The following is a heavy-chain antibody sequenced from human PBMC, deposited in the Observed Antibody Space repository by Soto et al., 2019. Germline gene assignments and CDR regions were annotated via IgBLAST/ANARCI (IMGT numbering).Heavy chain of an antibody. V-gene: IGHV3-33*01. CDR2: IWYDGSNK. Sequence: GGSLRLSCAASGFTFSSYGMHWVRQAPGKGLEWVAVIWYDGSNKYYADSVKGRFTISRDNSKNTLYLQMNSLRAEDTAVYYCARAEPYYYDSSGYQTQYYYYGMDVWGQGTTVTVSS. CDR1: GFTFSSYG. J-gene: IGHJ6*02. D-gene: IGHD3-22*01. CDR3: ARAEPYYYDSSGYQTQYYYYGMDV.